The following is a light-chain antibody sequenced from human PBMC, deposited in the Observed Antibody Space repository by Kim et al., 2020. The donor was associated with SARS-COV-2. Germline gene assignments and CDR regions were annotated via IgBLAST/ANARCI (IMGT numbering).Light chain of an antibody. J-gene: IGLJ2*01. CDR3: QAWDSSNVV. Sequence: SYELTQPPSVSVSPGQTASITCSGDKLEDKYACWYQQKPGQSPVLVIYQDDKRPSGIPERFSGSNTGNTATLTISGTQSMDEADYYCQAWDSSNVVFGGGTQLTVL. CDR2: QDD. V-gene: IGLV3-1*01. CDR1: KLEDKY.